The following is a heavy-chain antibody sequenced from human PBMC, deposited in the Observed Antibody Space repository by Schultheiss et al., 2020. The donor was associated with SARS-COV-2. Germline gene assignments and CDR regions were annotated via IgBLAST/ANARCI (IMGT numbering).Heavy chain of an antibody. D-gene: IGHD5-24*01. Sequence: GESLKISCKASGYSFSKHWIGWVRQMPGKGLEWMGIIYPGDSDSKYSPSFQGQVTISADKSINTAYLQWSSLKASDTAMYYCARERPRDAFDIWGQGTMVTVSS. J-gene: IGHJ3*02. V-gene: IGHV5-51*01. CDR3: ARERPRDAFDI. CDR2: IYPGDSDS. CDR1: GYSFSKHW.